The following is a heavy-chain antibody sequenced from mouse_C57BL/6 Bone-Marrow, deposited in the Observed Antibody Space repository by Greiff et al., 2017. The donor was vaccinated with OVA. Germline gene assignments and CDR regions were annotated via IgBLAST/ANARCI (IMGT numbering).Heavy chain of an antibody. CDR2: INPSSGYT. CDR3: ARQWLLKYFDV. Sequence: VQLVESGAELAKPGASVKLSCKASGYTFTSYWMHWVKQRPGQGLEWIGYINPSSGYTKYNQKFKDKATLTADKSSSTAYMQLSSLTYEDSAVYYCARQWLLKYFDVWGTGTTVTVSS. D-gene: IGHD2-3*01. V-gene: IGHV1-7*01. CDR1: GYTFTSYW. J-gene: IGHJ1*03.